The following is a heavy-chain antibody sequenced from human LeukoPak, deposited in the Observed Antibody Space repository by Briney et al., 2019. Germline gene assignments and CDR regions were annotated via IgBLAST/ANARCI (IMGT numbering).Heavy chain of an antibody. CDR3: ARVIIVGATGT. V-gene: IGHV3-48*03. CDR1: GFTFSSYE. CDR2: ISSGGSTV. J-gene: IGHJ3*01. D-gene: IGHD1-26*01. Sequence: PGGSLRLSCAASGFTFSSYEMNWVRQAPGKGLEWVSYISSGGSTVYYADSVKGRFTISRDNAKNSLYLQMNSLRAEDTAVYYCARVIIVGATGTWGQGTMVTVSS.